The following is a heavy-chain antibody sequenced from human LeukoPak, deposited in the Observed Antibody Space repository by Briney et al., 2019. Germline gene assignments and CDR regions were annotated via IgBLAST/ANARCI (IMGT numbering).Heavy chain of an antibody. CDR2: MNPNSGNT. CDR3: ARGGRIVGATIDGGY. Sequence: ASVKVSCKASGYTFTSYDINWVRQATGQGLEWMGWMNPNSGNTGYAQKFQGRVTMTRNTSISTAYMELSSLRSEDTAVYYCARGGRIVGATIDGGYWGQGTLVTVSS. J-gene: IGHJ4*02. V-gene: IGHV1-8*01. D-gene: IGHD1-26*01. CDR1: GYTFTSYD.